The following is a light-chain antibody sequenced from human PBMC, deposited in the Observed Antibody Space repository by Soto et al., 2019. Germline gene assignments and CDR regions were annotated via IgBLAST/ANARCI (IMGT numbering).Light chain of an antibody. V-gene: IGKV4-1*01. J-gene: IGKJ2*02. Sequence: DIVMTQSPDSLAVSLGERATINCKSSLSVLSSSNHTNYLAWYQQTPGQPPKLLIFWASTREPGVPDRFSGSGSGTDFTLTISSLQAEDVAVYYCQQYYTTPRTFGQGTKLEIK. CDR1: LSVLSSSNHTNY. CDR3: QQYYTTPRT. CDR2: WAS.